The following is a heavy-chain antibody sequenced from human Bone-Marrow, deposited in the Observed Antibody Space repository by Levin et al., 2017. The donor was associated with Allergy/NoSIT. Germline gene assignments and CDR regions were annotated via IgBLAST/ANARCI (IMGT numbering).Heavy chain of an antibody. CDR2: MNPDNGNI. V-gene: IGHV1-8*01. CDR1: GYSFTSYD. Sequence: GESLKISCKASGYSFTSYDLNWVRQAPGQGLEWLGWMNPDNGNIGYAQNFKGRVTMTRSTSTSTAYMELGGLTSEDTAVYYCARDYGGNSGWFDPWGQGTQVIVS. CDR3: ARDYGGNSGWFDP. J-gene: IGHJ5*02. D-gene: IGHD4-23*01.